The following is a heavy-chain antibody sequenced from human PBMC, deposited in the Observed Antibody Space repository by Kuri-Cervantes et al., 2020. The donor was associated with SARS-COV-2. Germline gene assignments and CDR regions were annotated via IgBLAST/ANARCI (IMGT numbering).Heavy chain of an antibody. Sequence: SVKVSCKASGGTFSSYAISWVRQAPGQGREWMGGIIPIFGTANYAQKFQGRVTITADESTSTAYMELSSLRSEDTAVYYCALRREQLGAFDYWGQGTLVTVSS. CDR3: ALRREQLGAFDY. V-gene: IGHV1-69*13. CDR2: IIPIFGTA. CDR1: GGTFSSYA. J-gene: IGHJ4*02. D-gene: IGHD6-6*01.